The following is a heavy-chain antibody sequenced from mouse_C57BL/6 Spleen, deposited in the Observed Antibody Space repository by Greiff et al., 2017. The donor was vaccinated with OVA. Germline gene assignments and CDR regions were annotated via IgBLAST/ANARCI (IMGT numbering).Heavy chain of an antibody. CDR1: GYTFTSYW. CDR3: ARSGPGSSYDY. V-gene: IGHV1-61*01. CDR2: IYPSDSET. Sequence: VQLQQPGAELVRPGSSVKLSCKASGYTFTSYWMDWVKQRPGQGLEWIGNIYPSDSETHYNQKFKDKATLTVDKSSSTAYMQLSSLTSEDSAVYYCARSGPGSSYDYWGQGTTLTVSS. J-gene: IGHJ2*01. D-gene: IGHD1-1*01.